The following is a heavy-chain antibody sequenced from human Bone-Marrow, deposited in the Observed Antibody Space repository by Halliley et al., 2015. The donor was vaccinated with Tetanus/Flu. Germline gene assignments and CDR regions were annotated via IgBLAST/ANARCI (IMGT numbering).Heavy chain of an antibody. V-gene: IGHV5-51*01. J-gene: IGHJ6*02. CDR1: GYSFTSHW. CDR3: ARRGNYNYYTMDG. CDR2: IYPADSDT. Sequence: VQLVQSGAEVKEPGESLKISCKGSGYSFTSHWIAWVRQMTGKGLEWMGIIYPADSDTRYSPPFQGQVTMSVDKSISTAFLQWSSRKASDTASDYWARRGNYNYYTMDGWGQGTTVTVSS. D-gene: IGHD5-12*01.